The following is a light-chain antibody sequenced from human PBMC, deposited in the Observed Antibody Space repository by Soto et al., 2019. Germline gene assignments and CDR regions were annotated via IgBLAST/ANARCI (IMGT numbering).Light chain of an antibody. CDR3: QQRANLWT. J-gene: IGKJ1*01. V-gene: IGKV3-11*01. CDR1: QSVYSL. CDR2: DVA. Sequence: EVVLTQSPATLSLSPGERATVSCRASQSVYSLLAWYQQKPGQAPRLLIFDVATRATGIPARFSGSGFGTDFTLTISNLEPEDFAVYYCQQRANLWTFGQGTRVPIK.